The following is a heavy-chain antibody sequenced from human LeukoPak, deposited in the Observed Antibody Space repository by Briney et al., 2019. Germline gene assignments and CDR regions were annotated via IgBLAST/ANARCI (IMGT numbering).Heavy chain of an antibody. Sequence: GASVKVSCKASGYTFTGYYMHWVRQAPGQGLEWMGRINPNSGGTNYAQKFQGRVTMTRDTSISTAYMELSRLRSEDTAVYYCARYDTVNSSGNKLAFDYWGQGTLVTVSS. CDR1: GYTFTGYY. D-gene: IGHD6-19*01. CDR3: ARYDTVNSSGNKLAFDY. CDR2: INPNSGGT. J-gene: IGHJ4*02. V-gene: IGHV1-2*06.